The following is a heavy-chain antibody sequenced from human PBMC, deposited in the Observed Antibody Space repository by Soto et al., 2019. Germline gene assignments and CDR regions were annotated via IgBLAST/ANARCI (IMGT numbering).Heavy chain of an antibody. CDR3: AKAKSGGGFDY. CDR1: GFTFSSYG. Sequence: QVQLVGSGGGVVQPGRSLRLSCAASGFTFSSYGMHWVRQAPGKGLEWVAVISYDGSNKYYADSVKGRFTISRDNSKNTLYLQMNSLRAEDTAVYYCAKAKSGGGFDYWGQGTLVTVSS. CDR2: ISYDGSNK. V-gene: IGHV3-30*18. J-gene: IGHJ4*02. D-gene: IGHD3-10*01.